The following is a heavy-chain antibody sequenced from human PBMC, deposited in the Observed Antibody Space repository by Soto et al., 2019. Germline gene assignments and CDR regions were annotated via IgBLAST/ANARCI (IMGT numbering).Heavy chain of an antibody. Sequence: SETLSLTCTVSGGSISSSSYYWGWIRQPPGKGLEWIGSIYYSGSTYYNPSLKSRVTISVDTSKNQFSLKLSSVTAADTAVYYCARHMDTYCSSTSCYDDAYWGQGTLVTVSS. CDR1: GGSISSSSYY. CDR3: ARHMDTYCSSTSCYDDAY. J-gene: IGHJ4*02. V-gene: IGHV4-39*01. D-gene: IGHD2-2*01. CDR2: IYYSGST.